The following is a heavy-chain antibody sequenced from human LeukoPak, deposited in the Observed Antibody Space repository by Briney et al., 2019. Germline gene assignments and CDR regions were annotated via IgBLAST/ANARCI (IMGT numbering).Heavy chain of an antibody. CDR1: GGSISSGDYY. CDR2: IYYSGST. CDR3: ARLDDSSGYSKPYFDY. V-gene: IGHV4-30-4*08. J-gene: IGHJ4*02. D-gene: IGHD3-22*01. Sequence: PSETLSPTCTVSGGSISSGDYYWSWIRQPPGKGLEWIGYIYYSGSTYYNPSLKSRVTISVDTSKNQFSLKLSSVTAADTAVYYCARLDDSSGYSKPYFDYWGQGTLVTVSS.